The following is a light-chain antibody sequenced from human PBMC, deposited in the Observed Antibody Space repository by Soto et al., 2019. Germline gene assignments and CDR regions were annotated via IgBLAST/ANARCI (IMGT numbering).Light chain of an antibody. V-gene: IGKV1-27*01. J-gene: IGKJ5*01. CDR2: AAS. CDR3: QKYNSAPLT. CDR1: QGIRNY. Sequence: DIQMTQSPSSLSASVGDRVTITCRASQGIRNYLAWYQQRPGKVPTLLIYAASTLQSGVPSRFSGSGSGTHFTLTISSLQPEDVATYYCQKYNSAPLTFGQGTLLEIK.